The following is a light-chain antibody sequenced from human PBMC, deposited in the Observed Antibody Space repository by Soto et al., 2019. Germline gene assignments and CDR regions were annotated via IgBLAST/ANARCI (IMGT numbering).Light chain of an antibody. J-gene: IGKJ3*01. Sequence: DIVMTQSPDSLDVSLGERATINCKSSQSVLASSNSKNYLVWYQQKPGQPPKLLIYWASTRESGVPDRFSGSGSGTDFTLTISSLQAEDVAVYYCQQYYSLPFTFGPGTKVDIK. V-gene: IGKV4-1*01. CDR3: QQYYSLPFT. CDR1: QSVLASSNSKNY. CDR2: WAS.